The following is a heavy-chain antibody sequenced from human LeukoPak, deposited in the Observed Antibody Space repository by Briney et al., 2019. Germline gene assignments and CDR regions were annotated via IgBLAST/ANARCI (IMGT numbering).Heavy chain of an antibody. Sequence: GGSLRLSCAASGFTFSSYWMSWVRQAPGKGLEWVANIKQDGSEKYYVDSVKGRFTISRDNAKNSLYLQMNSLRAEDTAVYYCAREDIVVVVAATVDAFDIWGQGTMVTVSS. CDR2: IKQDGSEK. D-gene: IGHD2-15*01. CDR3: AREDIVVVVAATVDAFDI. V-gene: IGHV3-7*01. CDR1: GFTFSSYW. J-gene: IGHJ3*02.